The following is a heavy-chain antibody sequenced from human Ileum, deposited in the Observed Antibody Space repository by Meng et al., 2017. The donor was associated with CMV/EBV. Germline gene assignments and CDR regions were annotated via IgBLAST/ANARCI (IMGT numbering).Heavy chain of an antibody. D-gene: IGHD1-26*01. V-gene: IGHV3-23*01. CDR3: AKDLHYSVTYPGAPFDI. CDR1: LTFSSYV. Sequence: LTFSSYVMSWVRQAPGKGLEWVSGISGSGESTYYADSVKGRFIISRDNSKNTLYVQMNSLRAEDTAIYYCAKDLHYSVTYPGAPFDIWGQGTMVTVSS. J-gene: IGHJ3*02. CDR2: ISGSGEST.